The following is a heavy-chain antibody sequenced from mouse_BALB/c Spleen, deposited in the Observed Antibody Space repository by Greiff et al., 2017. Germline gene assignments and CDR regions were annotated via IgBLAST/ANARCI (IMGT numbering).Heavy chain of an antibody. CDR3: ARDRDYYGSSSWFAY. CDR1: GFSLTSYG. J-gene: IGHJ3*01. Sequence: VQLQQSGPGLVAPSQSLSITCTVSGFSLTSYGVHWVRQPPGKGLEWLGVIWAGGSTNYNSALMSRLSISKDNSKSQVFLKMNSLQTDDTAMYYCARDRDYYGSSSWFAYWGQGTLVTVSA. D-gene: IGHD1-1*01. CDR2: IWAGGST. V-gene: IGHV2-9*02.